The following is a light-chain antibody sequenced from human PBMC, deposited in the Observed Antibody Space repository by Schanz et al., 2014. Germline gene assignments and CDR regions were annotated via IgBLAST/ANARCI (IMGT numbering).Light chain of an antibody. CDR2: GAS. CDR1: QSVSSN. Sequence: EIVMTQSPATLSVSPGERATLSCRASQSVSSNLAWYQQKPGQAPRLLIYGASTRAIGIPARFSGSGSGTEFTLTISSLQSEDFATYYCQQYNSYSYTFGQGTKLEIK. J-gene: IGKJ2*01. V-gene: IGKV3-15*01. CDR3: QQYNSYSYT.